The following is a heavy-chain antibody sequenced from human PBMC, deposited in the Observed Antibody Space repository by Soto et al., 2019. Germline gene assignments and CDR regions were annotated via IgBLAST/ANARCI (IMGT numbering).Heavy chain of an antibody. CDR1: GGSISSGGYS. V-gene: IGHV4-61*08. CDR2: IHYNENT. D-gene: IGHD5-12*01. Sequence: PSETLSLTCAVSGGSISSGGYSWSWVRQPPGKGLEWIGNIHYNENTKYNPSLKSRVTMSVDTSKNQFSLRLISVTAADTAKYFCAREGNLGRWLQPLDFWGQGTLVTVSS. CDR3: AREGNLGRWLQPLDF. J-gene: IGHJ4*02.